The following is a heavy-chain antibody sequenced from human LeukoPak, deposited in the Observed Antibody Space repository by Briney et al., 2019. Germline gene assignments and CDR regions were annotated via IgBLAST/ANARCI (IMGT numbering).Heavy chain of an antibody. CDR1: GYTFTGYY. V-gene: IGHV1-2*02. J-gene: IGHJ5*02. CDR2: INPNSGGT. Sequence: ASVKVSCKASGYTFTGYYMHWVRQAPGQRLEWMGWINPNSGGTNYAQKFQGRVTMTRDTSISTAYKELGRLRSDDTAVYYWAGDQGVTAILGRFHPWGQGTLVTVSS. D-gene: IGHD2-21*02. CDR3: AGDQGVTAILGRFHP.